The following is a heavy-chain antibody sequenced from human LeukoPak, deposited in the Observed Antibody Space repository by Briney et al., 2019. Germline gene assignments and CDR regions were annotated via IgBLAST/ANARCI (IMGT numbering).Heavy chain of an antibody. D-gene: IGHD6-6*01. Sequence: GRSLRLSCAASGFTFSSYGMHWVRQAPGKGLEWVAVISYDGSNKYYADSVKGRFAISRDNSKNSLYLQMNRLRTEDTALYYCAKVNRAYSSSSSLNFDSWGQGTLVTVSS. CDR3: AKVNRAYSSSSSLNFDS. V-gene: IGHV3-30*18. CDR1: GFTFSSYG. J-gene: IGHJ4*02. CDR2: ISYDGSNK.